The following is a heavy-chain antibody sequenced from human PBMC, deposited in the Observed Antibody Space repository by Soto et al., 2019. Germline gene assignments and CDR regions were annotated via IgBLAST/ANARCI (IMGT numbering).Heavy chain of an antibody. CDR3: ARGVAARTISDY. V-gene: IGHV4-59*01. CDR2: IYYSGST. Sequence: SETLSLTCTVSGGSISSYYWSWIRQPPGKGLEWIGYIYYSGSTNYNPSLKSRVTISVDTSKNQFSLKLSSVTAADTAVYYCARGVAARTISDYWGQGTLVTVSS. D-gene: IGHD6-6*01. J-gene: IGHJ4*02. CDR1: GGSISSYY.